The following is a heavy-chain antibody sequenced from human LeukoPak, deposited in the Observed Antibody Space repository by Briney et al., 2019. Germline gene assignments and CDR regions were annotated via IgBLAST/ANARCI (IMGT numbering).Heavy chain of an antibody. V-gene: IGHV1-69*06. J-gene: IGHJ3*02. Sequence: ASVKVSCKASGCTFSSYAISWVRQAPGQGLEWMGGIIPIFGTANYAQKFQGRVTITADKSKSTAYMELSRLRSEDTAVYYCARGGTVVTPWDAFDIWGQGTMVTVSS. D-gene: IGHD4-23*01. CDR1: GCTFSSYA. CDR3: ARGGTVVTPWDAFDI. CDR2: IIPIFGTA.